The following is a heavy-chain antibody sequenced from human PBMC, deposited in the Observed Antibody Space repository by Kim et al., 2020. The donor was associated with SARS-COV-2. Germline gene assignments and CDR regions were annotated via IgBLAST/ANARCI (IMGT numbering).Heavy chain of an antibody. D-gene: IGHD6-19*01. V-gene: IGHV4-59*01. Sequence: YNPSRKSRVTISVDTSKNQFSLKLSSVTAADTAVYYCAREDSSGLRGIDYWGQGTLVTVSS. CDR3: AREDSSGLRGIDY. J-gene: IGHJ4*02.